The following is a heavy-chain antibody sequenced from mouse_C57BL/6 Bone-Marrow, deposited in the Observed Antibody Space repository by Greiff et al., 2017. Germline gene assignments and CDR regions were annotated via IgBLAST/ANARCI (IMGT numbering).Heavy chain of an antibody. D-gene: IGHD2-5*01. CDR1: GYTFTSYW. Sequence: QVQLQQPGAELVKPGASVKLSCKASGYTFTSYWMHWVKQRPGQGLEWIGMIHPNSGSTNYNEKFKSKATLTVDKPSSTAYMQLSSLTSEDSAVYYCARPHYYSNCPAWFAYWGQGTLVTVSA. V-gene: IGHV1-64*01. CDR2: IHPNSGST. CDR3: ARPHYYSNCPAWFAY. J-gene: IGHJ3*01.